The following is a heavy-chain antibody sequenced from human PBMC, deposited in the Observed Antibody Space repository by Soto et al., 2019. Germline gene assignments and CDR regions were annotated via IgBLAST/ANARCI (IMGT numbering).Heavy chain of an antibody. D-gene: IGHD3-10*01. Sequence: GGSLRLSCAASGFTFSSYAMSWVRQAPGKGLEWVSAISGSGGSTYYADSVKGRFTISRDNSKNTLYLQMNSLRAEDTAVYYCAKCATYYYSSGSSPLGYWGQGTLVTVAS. CDR3: AKCATYYYSSGSSPLGY. CDR1: GFTFSSYA. V-gene: IGHV3-23*01. J-gene: IGHJ4*02. CDR2: ISGSGGST.